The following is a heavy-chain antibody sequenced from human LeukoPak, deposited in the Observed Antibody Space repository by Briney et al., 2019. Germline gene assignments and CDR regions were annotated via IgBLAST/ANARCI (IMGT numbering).Heavy chain of an antibody. Sequence: SGGSLRLSCALSGFTAGGYAMNWVRQAPGKGLEWVSSISLSGSYIYYADSVRGRFTISRDNAKSSVYLQMDSLRAEDTAVYYCAKYAQYGDDYFDYWGQGTLVTVSS. CDR2: ISLSGSYI. V-gene: IGHV3-21*01. CDR3: AKYAQYGDDYFDY. CDR1: GFTAGGYA. J-gene: IGHJ4*02. D-gene: IGHD4-17*01.